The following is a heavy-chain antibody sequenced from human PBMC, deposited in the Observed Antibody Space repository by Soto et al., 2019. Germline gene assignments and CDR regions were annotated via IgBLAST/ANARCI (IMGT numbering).Heavy chain of an antibody. CDR1: GGSVKNYY. CDR3: AATIDTEYFDH. V-gene: IGHV4-59*02. CDR2: FLYGGNT. J-gene: IGHJ1*01. Sequence: PSETLSLTCSVSGGSVKNYYWSWIRQPPGKGLEWIGFFLYGGNTDYNPSLRSRVTISVDTPENQISLRLTSVTAADTAIYYCAATIDTEYFDHWGQGTLVTVSS. D-gene: IGHD1-26*01.